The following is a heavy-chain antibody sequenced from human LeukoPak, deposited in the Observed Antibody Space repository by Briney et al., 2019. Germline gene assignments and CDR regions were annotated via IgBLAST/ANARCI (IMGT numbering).Heavy chain of an antibody. D-gene: IGHD6-19*01. V-gene: IGHV3-9*01. CDR1: GFTFDDYA. CDR2: ISWNSGSI. Sequence: GGSLRLSCAASGFTFDDYAMHWVRQAPGKGLEWVSGISWNSGSIGYADSVKGRFTISRDNAKNSLYLQMNSLRAEDTALYYCAKASERHSSGWYDYWGQGTLVTVSS. CDR3: AKASERHSSGWYDY. J-gene: IGHJ4*02.